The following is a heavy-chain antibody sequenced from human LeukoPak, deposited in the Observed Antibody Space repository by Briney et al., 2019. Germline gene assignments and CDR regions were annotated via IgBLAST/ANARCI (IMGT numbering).Heavy chain of an antibody. CDR1: GYSFTSYW. Sequence: GESLKISCRGSGYSFTSYWVGWVRRMPGKGLEWMGIIYPGDSDTRYSPSFQGQVTISADKSISTAYPQWSSPKASDSAMYYWARGMTVRGVISPSFDYCGQGTLVTVSS. CDR2: IYPGDSDT. D-gene: IGHD3-10*01. V-gene: IGHV5-51*01. J-gene: IGHJ4*02. CDR3: ARGMTVRGVISPSFDY.